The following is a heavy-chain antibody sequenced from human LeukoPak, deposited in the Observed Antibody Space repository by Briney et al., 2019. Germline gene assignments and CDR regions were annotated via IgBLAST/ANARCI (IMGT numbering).Heavy chain of an antibody. D-gene: IGHD6-19*01. V-gene: IGHV3-23*01. CDR1: GFTFSSYA. CDR3: AKDRKGTVADFPDY. Sequence: GGSLRLSCAGSGFTFSSYAMSWVRQAPGKGLEWVSAISGSGGSTYYADSVKGRFTISRDNSKNTLYLQMNSLRAEDTAVYYCAKDRKGTVADFPDYWGQGTLVAVSS. J-gene: IGHJ4*02. CDR2: ISGSGGST.